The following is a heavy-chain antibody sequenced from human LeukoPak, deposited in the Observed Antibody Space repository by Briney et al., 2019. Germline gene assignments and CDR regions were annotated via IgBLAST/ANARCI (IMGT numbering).Heavy chain of an antibody. CDR1: GGSISSDNYQ. J-gene: IGHJ5*02. D-gene: IGHD3-10*01. Sequence: SQTLSLTRTVSGGSISSDNYQWSWIRQPPGKGLEWIGYINYSGSTYYNPSLKSRVTISVDTSKNQFSLKLSSVTAADTAVYYCARYGSGSTWFDPWGQGTLVTVSS. CDR3: ARYGSGSTWFDP. CDR2: INYSGST. V-gene: IGHV4-30-4*01.